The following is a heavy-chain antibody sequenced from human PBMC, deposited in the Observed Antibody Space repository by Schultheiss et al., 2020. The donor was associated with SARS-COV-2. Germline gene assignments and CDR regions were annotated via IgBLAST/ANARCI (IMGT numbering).Heavy chain of an antibody. Sequence: ASVKVSCKASGYTFTSYYMHWVRQAPGQGLEWMGIINPSGGSTSYAQKFQGRVTMTRDTSTSTVYMELSSLRSEDTAVYYCVIAHRQDYYYYGMDVWGQGTTVTVSS. V-gene: IGHV1-46*03. CDR3: VIAHRQDYYYYGMDV. CDR2: INPSGGST. J-gene: IGHJ6*02. CDR1: GYTFTSYY.